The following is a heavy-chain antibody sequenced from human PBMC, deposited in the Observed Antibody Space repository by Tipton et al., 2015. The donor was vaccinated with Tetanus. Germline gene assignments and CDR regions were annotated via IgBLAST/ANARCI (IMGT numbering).Heavy chain of an antibody. CDR2: INPIGGST. Sequence: QLVQSGAEVKKPGASVKVSCKASGYTLTSYHMHWVRQAPGQGLEWMGIINPIGGSTSYAQKFQGRITMTGDTSTSTVYMDMNSLRSEDTAVYYCARGTWLYTSTYHRHWLDPWGQGTLVTVSS. V-gene: IGHV1-46*01. CDR3: ARGTWLYTSTYHRHWLDP. CDR1: GYTLTSYH. J-gene: IGHJ5*02. D-gene: IGHD6-13*01.